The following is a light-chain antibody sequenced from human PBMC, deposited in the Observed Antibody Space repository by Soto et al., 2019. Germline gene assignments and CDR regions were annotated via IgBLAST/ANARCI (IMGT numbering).Light chain of an antibody. J-gene: IGLJ2*01. CDR3: SSYTSSNTLL. Sequence: SVLTQPASVSGSPGQSITISCTGSSSDVGDYNYVSWYQQHPGKAPKLMIYEVNNRPSGVSDRFSGSKSGNTASLTISGLQAEDEADYYCSSYTSSNTLLFGGGTKVTVL. CDR2: EVN. V-gene: IGLV2-14*01. CDR1: SSDVGDYNY.